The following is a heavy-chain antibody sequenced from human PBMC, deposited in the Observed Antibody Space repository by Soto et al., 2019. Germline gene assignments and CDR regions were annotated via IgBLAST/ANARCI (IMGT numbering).Heavy chain of an antibody. J-gene: IGHJ3*02. CDR2: ISGSGGST. CDR3: AKARDYGDSIDSCDI. D-gene: IGHD4-17*01. Sequence: EVQLLESGGGLVQPGGSLRLSCAASGFTFSSYAMSWVRQAPGKGLEWVSAISGSGGSTYYADSVKGRFTISRDNSKNTLYLQMHSRRAEDTAVYYCAKARDYGDSIDSCDIWGQGTMVTVSS. CDR1: GFTFSSYA. V-gene: IGHV3-23*01.